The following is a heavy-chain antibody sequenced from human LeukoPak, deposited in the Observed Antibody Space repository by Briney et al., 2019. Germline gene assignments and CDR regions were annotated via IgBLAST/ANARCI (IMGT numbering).Heavy chain of an antibody. CDR3: ARRAGSGWSYEYFQH. CDR2: ISSNGGST. D-gene: IGHD6-19*01. CDR1: GFTFSSYA. Sequence: PGGSLRLSCAASGFTFSSYAMHWVRQAPGKGLEYVSAISSNGGSTYYANSVKGRFTISRDNSKNRLYLQMGSLRAEDMAVYYCARRAGSGWSYEYFQHWGQGTLVTVSS. V-gene: IGHV3-64*01. J-gene: IGHJ1*01.